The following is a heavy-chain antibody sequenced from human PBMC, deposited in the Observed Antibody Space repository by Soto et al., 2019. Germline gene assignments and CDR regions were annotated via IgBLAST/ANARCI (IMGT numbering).Heavy chain of an antibody. Sequence: QVQLVPSGAEVKKPGSSVKVSCKASGGTFSSYAISWVRQAPGQGLEWMGGIIPIFGTANYAQKFQGRVTITADESTSTAYMELSSLRSEDTAVYYCARAQNWNVGSKDAFDIWGQGTMVTVSS. J-gene: IGHJ3*02. CDR2: IIPIFGTA. CDR1: GGTFSSYA. D-gene: IGHD1-1*01. V-gene: IGHV1-69*01. CDR3: ARAQNWNVGSKDAFDI.